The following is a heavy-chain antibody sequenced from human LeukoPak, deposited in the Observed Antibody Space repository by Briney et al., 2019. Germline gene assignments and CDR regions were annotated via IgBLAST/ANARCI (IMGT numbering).Heavy chain of an antibody. CDR3: ARDGGGLCSSTSCYTNWFDP. Sequence: GASVKVSCKASGYTFTSYGISLVRQAPGQGLELMGLISAYNGNTNYAQKLQGRVTMTTDTSTSTAYMELRSLRSDDTAVYYCARDGGGLCSSTSCYTNWFDPWGQGTLVTVSS. V-gene: IGHV1-18*01. CDR2: ISAYNGNT. J-gene: IGHJ5*02. D-gene: IGHD2-2*02. CDR1: GYTFTSYG.